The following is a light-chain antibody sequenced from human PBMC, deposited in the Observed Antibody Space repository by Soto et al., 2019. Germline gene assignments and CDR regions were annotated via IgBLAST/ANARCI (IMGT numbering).Light chain of an antibody. CDR3: QQYYGTPRT. J-gene: IGKJ1*01. CDR2: GAS. Sequence: DIVMTQSPDSLAVSLGGWATINCKSSQSVLYSSNNKNYLAWYQQKPGQPPKLLIYGASTRESGVPDRFSVSGSGTDFTLTISRLQAEDVAVYYCQQYYGTPRTFGQGTKVEIK. CDR1: QSVLYSSNNKNY. V-gene: IGKV4-1*01.